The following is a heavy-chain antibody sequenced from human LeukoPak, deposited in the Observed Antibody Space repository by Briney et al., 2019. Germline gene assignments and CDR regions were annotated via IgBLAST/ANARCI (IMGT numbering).Heavy chain of an antibody. CDR3: ARDGRDGYNGYFDP. J-gene: IGHJ5*02. D-gene: IGHD5-24*01. V-gene: IGHV3-7*01. CDR1: GFTSSYSW. Sequence: AGGSLRLSCIASGFTSSYSWMTWVRQAPGRGXXXXXXIKGDGSDKYYVDSVKGRFTISRDNAKKSLYLQMNSLKAEDTAVYYCARDGRDGYNGYFDPWGQGTLVTVSS. CDR2: IKGDGSDK.